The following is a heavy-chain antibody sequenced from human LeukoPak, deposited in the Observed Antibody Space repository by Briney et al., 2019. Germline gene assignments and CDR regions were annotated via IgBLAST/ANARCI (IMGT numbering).Heavy chain of an antibody. D-gene: IGHD5-12*01. CDR3: ARDLGHSGYDLYDY. V-gene: IGHV3-7*01. CDR2: MKHDGNEK. CDR1: GITFSKYW. Sequence: PGGSLRLSCVDSGITFSKYWMNWVRQAPGKGLEWVANMKHDGNEKHYVDSVEGRFTISRDNAKSSLYLQMNNLRAEDTAVYYYARDLGHSGYDLYDYWGQGTLVTVSS. J-gene: IGHJ4*02.